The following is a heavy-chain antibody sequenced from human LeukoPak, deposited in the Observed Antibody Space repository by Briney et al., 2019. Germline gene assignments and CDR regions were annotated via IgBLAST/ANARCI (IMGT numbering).Heavy chain of an antibody. J-gene: IGHJ4*02. Sequence: SETLSLTCAVYGGSFSGYYWSWIRQPPGKGLEWIGYIYYSGSTSYNLSLKSRVTISVDTSKNQFSLKLTTVTAADTAVYYCARNGGFFDWLLPEDYWGQGTLVTVSS. CDR1: GGSFSGYY. V-gene: IGHV4-59*01. D-gene: IGHD3-9*01. CDR3: ARNGGFFDWLLPEDY. CDR2: IYYSGST.